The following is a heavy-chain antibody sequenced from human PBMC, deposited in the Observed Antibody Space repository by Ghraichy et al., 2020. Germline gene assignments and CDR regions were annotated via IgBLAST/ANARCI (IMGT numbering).Heavy chain of an antibody. CDR1: GYTFTSYD. Sequence: ASVKVSCKVSGYTFTSYDINWVRQATGQGLEWIGWVNPNSGDTGSAQNFQGRVTMTRDTSINTAYMELSSLRSEDTAVYYCARVPSYCSSTSCYFDYWGQGTLVTVSS. CDR2: VNPNSGDT. J-gene: IGHJ4*02. D-gene: IGHD2-2*01. CDR3: ARVPSYCSSTSCYFDY. V-gene: IGHV1-8*01.